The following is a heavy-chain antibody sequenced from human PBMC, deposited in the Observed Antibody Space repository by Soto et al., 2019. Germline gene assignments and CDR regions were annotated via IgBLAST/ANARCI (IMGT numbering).Heavy chain of an antibody. D-gene: IGHD5-12*01. CDR1: GFTFSSYA. J-gene: IGHJ4*02. Sequence: GGSLRLSCAASGFTFSSYAMHWVRQAPGKGLEWVAVISYDGSNKYYADSVKGRFTISRDNSKNTLYLQMNSLRAEDTALYYCASGQDGYNYSLDFDYWGQGTLVTVSS. CDR3: ASGQDGYNYSLDFDY. CDR2: ISYDGSNK. V-gene: IGHV3-30-3*01.